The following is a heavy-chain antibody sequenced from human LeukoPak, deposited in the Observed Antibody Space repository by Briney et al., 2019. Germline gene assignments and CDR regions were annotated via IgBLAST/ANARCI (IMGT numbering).Heavy chain of an antibody. CDR2: ISSRGSTI. CDR3: ARDKCSSTSCYDV. D-gene: IGHD2-2*01. Sequence: PGGSLRLSCAASGFTFSSYEMNWVRQAPGKGLEWVSYISSRGSTIYYADSVKGRFTISRDYAKNSLYLQMNSLRAEDTAVYYCARDKCSSTSCYDVWGKGTTVTVSS. CDR1: GFTFSSYE. V-gene: IGHV3-48*03. J-gene: IGHJ6*04.